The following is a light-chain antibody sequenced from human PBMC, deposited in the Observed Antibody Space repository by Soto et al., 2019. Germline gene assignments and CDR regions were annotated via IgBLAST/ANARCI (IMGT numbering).Light chain of an antibody. J-gene: IGKJ3*01. CDR2: DAS. Sequence: DIQMTQSPSTLSASVGDRVTITCRASQSISSWLAGYQQKPGKAPKLLIYDASSLESGVPSRFSGSGSGTEFTLTISSLQPDDFATYYCQQYNSYPSTFGPGTKVDIK. CDR3: QQYNSYPST. CDR1: QSISSW. V-gene: IGKV1-5*01.